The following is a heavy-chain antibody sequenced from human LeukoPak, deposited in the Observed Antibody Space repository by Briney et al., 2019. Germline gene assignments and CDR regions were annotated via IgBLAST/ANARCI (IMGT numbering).Heavy chain of an antibody. CDR3: ATGYCSSTSCPLIENWFDP. J-gene: IGHJ5*02. CDR2: IIPIFGTA. Sequence: SVKVSCKASGGTFSSYAISWVRQAPGQGLEWMGRIIPIFGTANYAQKFQGRVTITTDESTSTAYMELSSLRSEDTAVYYCATGYCSSTSCPLIENWFDPWGQGTLITVSS. V-gene: IGHV1-69*05. D-gene: IGHD2-2*01. CDR1: GGTFSSYA.